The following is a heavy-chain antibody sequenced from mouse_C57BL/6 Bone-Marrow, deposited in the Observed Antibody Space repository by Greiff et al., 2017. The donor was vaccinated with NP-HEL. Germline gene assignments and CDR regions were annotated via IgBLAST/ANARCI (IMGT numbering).Heavy chain of an antibody. Sequence: QVQLQQPGAELVMPGASVKLSCKASGYTFTSYWMHWVKQRPGQGLELIGEIDPSDSYTNYNQKFKGKSTLTVDKSSSTAYMQLSSLTSEDSAVYYCARRDYGSTPGFAYWGQGTLVTVSA. CDR3: ARRDYGSTPGFAY. D-gene: IGHD1-1*01. J-gene: IGHJ3*01. CDR2: IDPSDSYT. CDR1: GYTFTSYW. V-gene: IGHV1-69*01.